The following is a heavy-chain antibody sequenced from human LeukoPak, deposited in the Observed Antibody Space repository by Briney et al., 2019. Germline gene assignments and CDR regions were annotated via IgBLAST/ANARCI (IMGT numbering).Heavy chain of an antibody. CDR3: TRGAGWLIDY. Sequence: SETLSLTCTVSGGSISSTSYYWGWIRQPPGKGLEWIGSIYYDGSTYYNPSLKSRVTISADTSKNHFSLKLNSVTTADTAVYYCTRGAGWLIDYWGQGILVTVSS. J-gene: IGHJ4*02. V-gene: IGHV4-39*07. CDR2: IYYDGST. D-gene: IGHD3-16*01. CDR1: GGSISSTSYY.